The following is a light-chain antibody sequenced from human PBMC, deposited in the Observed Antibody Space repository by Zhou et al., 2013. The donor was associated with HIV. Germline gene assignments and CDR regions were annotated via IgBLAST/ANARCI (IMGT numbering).Light chain of an antibody. CDR2: KAS. CDR3: LQHNSFAQT. V-gene: IGKV1-5*03. CDR1: QSISSW. J-gene: IGKJ1*01. Sequence: DIQMTQSPSTLSASVGDRVTITCRASQSISSWLAWYQQKPGKAPKVLIYKASSLESGVPSRFSGSGSGTEFTLTISSLQLEDFATYFCLQHNSFAQTFGQGTKVEIK.